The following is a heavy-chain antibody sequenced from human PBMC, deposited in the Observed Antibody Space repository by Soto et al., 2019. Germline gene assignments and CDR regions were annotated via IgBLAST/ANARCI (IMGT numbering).Heavy chain of an antibody. V-gene: IGHV1-18*01. Sequence: QVQLVQSGAEVKKPGASVKVSCKASGYTFTSYGISWERQNPGQGLECMGWISAYNSNTNYAQKLQGRVTMTTDTSTSTAHMELMSLRSDAPAVYYCAREQEPSNRPGFLYYYDGMDVWGKGTKVNVSS. CDR1: GYTFTSYG. D-gene: IGHD1-1*01. CDR2: ISAYNSNT. CDR3: AREQEPSNRPGFLYYYDGMDV. J-gene: IGHJ6*04.